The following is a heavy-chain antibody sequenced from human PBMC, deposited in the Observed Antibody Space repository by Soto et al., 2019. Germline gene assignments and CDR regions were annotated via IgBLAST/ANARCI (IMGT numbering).Heavy chain of an antibody. Sequence: GGSLRLSCAASGFTFRSFTMNWVRQAPGKGLEWVSTISSNSAYIYYTDALRGRFTISRDNAKNSLHLQMNSLRAEDTAVYYCTRDASRASSDRGWFDPRGPGTLVTVSS. CDR3: TRDASRASSDRGWFDP. CDR1: GFTFRSFT. CDR2: ISSNSAYI. V-gene: IGHV3-21*01. J-gene: IGHJ5*02. D-gene: IGHD6-13*01.